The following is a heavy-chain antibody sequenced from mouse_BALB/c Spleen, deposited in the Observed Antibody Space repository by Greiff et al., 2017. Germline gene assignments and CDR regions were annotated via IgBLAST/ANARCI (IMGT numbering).Heavy chain of an antibody. CDR1: GFNIKDTY. D-gene: IGHD2-1*01. J-gene: IGHJ4*01. CDR2: IDPANGNT. Sequence: EVQLQESGAELVKPGASVKLSCTASGFNIKDTYMHWVKQRPEQGLEWIGRIDPANGNTKYDPKFQGKATITADTSSNTAYLQLSSLTSEDTAVYYCAREYYGNYDYAMDYWGQGTSVTVSS. CDR3: AREYYGNYDYAMDY. V-gene: IGHV14-3*02.